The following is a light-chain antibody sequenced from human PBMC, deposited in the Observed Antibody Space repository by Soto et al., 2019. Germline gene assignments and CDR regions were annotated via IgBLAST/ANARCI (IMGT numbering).Light chain of an antibody. J-gene: IGKJ1*01. CDR3: QQYNNWPRT. CDR2: GIS. CDR1: QSLGASY. Sequence: TQSPGPVSLSPGYRSTLFCGASQSLGASYLAWYQQKPGQPPRLLIYGISSRGYGIPDRFSGSGSGTEFTLTISRLESEDFAVYYCQQYNNWPRTFGERTKVDI. V-gene: IGKV3-20*01.